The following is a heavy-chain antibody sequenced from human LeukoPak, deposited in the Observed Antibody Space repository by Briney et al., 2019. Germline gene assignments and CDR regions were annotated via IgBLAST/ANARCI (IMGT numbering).Heavy chain of an antibody. Sequence: GRSLRLSCIASGFTFDDYAMHWVRQAPGKGLEWVSSINWNSGIKDYADSVKGRFTISRDNAKNSLYLQMNSLRGDDTAVYYCVRIPNSANFPNWFDPWGQGTLVTVSS. V-gene: IGHV3-9*01. CDR2: INWNSGIK. J-gene: IGHJ5*02. CDR1: GFTFDDYA. CDR3: VRIPNSANFPNWFDP. D-gene: IGHD4/OR15-4a*01.